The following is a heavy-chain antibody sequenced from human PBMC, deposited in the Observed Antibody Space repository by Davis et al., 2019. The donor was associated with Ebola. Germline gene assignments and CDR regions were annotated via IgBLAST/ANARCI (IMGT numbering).Heavy chain of an antibody. CDR3: ARDLELESGGGMDV. CDR1: GGSISSGGYY. J-gene: IGHJ6*02. V-gene: IGHV4-31*03. Sequence: PSETLSLTCTVSGGSISSGGYYWSWIRQHPGKGLEWIGYIYYSGSTYYNPSLKSRVTISVDTSKNQFSLKLSSVTAADTAVYYCARDLELESGGGMDVWGQGTTVTVSS. D-gene: IGHD1-7*01. CDR2: IYYSGST.